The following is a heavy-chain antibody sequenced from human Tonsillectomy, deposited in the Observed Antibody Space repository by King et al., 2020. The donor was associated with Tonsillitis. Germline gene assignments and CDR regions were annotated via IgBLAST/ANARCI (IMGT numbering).Heavy chain of an antibody. J-gene: IGHJ6*02. V-gene: IGHV3-23*04. CDR2: ISGSGGST. CDR3: AKGTVTTDYYYYGMDV. D-gene: IGHD4-17*01. Sequence: VQLVESGGGLVQPGGSLRLSCAASGFTFSSYAMSWVRQAPGKGLEWVSAISGSGGSTYYADSVKGRFTISRDNSKNTLYLQMNSLRAEDTAVYYCAKGTVTTDYYYYGMDVWGQGTTVTVSS. CDR1: GFTFSSYA.